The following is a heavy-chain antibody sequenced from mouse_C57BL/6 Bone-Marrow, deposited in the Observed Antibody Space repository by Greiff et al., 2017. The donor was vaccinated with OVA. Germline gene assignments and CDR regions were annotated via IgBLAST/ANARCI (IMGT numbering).Heavy chain of an antibody. Sequence: EVMLVESGGGLVQPGGSLKLSCAASGFTFSDYYMYWVRQTPEKRLEWVAYISNGGGSTYYPDTVKGRSTLSRDNAKNTLYLQMSLLKSEDTAVYYCAPQGFGGYSMDDWGQGTSVTVSS. J-gene: IGHJ4*01. CDR2: ISNGGGST. CDR3: APQGFGGYSMDD. V-gene: IGHV5-12*01. CDR1: GFTFSDYY.